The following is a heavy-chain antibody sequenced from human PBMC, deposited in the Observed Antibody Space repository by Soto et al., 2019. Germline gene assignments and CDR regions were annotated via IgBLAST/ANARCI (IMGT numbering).Heavy chain of an antibody. V-gene: IGHV3-23*01. D-gene: IGHD3-10*01. CDR2: ISGSGGST. CDR1: GFTFSCYA. J-gene: IGHJ6*02. CDR3: AKDPVEEENYYGSGSYYHPLWGMDV. Sequence: EVQLLESGGGLVQPGGSLRLSCAASGFTFSCYAMSWVRQAPGKGLEWVSAISGSGGSTYYADSVKGRFTISRDNSKNTLYLQMNSRRAEDTAVYYCAKDPVEEENYYGSGSYYHPLWGMDVWGQGTTVTVSS.